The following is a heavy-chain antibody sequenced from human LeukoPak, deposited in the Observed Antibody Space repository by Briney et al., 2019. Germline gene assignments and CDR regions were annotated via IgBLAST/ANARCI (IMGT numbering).Heavy chain of an antibody. D-gene: IGHD4-17*01. CDR1: GYSCTNYW. J-gene: IGHJ4*02. CDR3: AKHYGDYVGFFDY. CDR2: IDPSDSYT. Sequence: GESLRISCKGSGYSCTNYWISWVRQMSGKGLEWMGTIDPSDSYTNYRPSFQGHVTISADKSISTAYLQWSSLKASDTAMYYCAKHYGDYVGFFDYWGQGTLVTVSS. V-gene: IGHV5-10-1*01.